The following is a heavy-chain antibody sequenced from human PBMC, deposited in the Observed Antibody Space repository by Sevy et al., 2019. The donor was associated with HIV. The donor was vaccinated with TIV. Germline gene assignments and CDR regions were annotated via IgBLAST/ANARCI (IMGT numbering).Heavy chain of an antibody. CDR1: GGSISSGDYY. Sequence: SETLSLTCTVSGGSISSGDYYWSWIRQPPGKGLEWIGYIYYSGSTYYNPSLKSRVTISVDTSKNQFSLRLSSVTAADTAVYYCARLRKGYYYYGMDVWGQGTTVTVSS. V-gene: IGHV4-30-4*01. J-gene: IGHJ6*02. CDR2: IYYSGST. CDR3: ARLRKGYYYYGMDV. D-gene: IGHD3-16*01.